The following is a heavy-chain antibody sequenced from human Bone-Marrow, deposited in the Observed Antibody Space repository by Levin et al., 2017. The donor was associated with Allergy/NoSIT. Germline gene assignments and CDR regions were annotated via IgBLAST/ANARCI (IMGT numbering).Heavy chain of an antibody. J-gene: IGHJ6*01. Sequence: GGSLRLSCAASGFSFSTYSMNWVRQAPGKGLEWISSISSSSEYIYYADSVKGRFTISRDNAKNSLYLQMNYLRPEDTAVYYCARFDDDYFYSLDVWGKGTTVTVAS. CDR1: GFSFSTYS. D-gene: IGHD2/OR15-2a*01. V-gene: IGHV3-21*01. CDR2: ISSSSEYI. CDR3: ARFDDDYFYSLDV.